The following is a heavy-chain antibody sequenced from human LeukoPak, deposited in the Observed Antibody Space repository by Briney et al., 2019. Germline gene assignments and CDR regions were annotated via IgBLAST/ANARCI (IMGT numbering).Heavy chain of an antibody. Sequence: ASVKVSCKASGYTFTSYYIHWVRQAPRQGLEWMGIINPGGGSTSYAQKFQDRVTMTRDTSTSTVYMELSSLRSEDTAVYYCAKDLRWDHPGFDPWGQGTLVIVSS. CDR2: INPGGGST. V-gene: IGHV1-46*01. J-gene: IGHJ5*02. D-gene: IGHD4-23*01. CDR1: GYTFTSYY. CDR3: AKDLRWDHPGFDP.